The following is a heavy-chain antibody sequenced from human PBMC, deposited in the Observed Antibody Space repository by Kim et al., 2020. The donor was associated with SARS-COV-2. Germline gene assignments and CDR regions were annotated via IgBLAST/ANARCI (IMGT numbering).Heavy chain of an antibody. V-gene: IGHV3-23*01. Sequence: SADTVKGRFTLSRDNSKNTLYLQMSSLRAEDTAVYYCAKVVYISTWYGIDYWGQGALVTVSS. CDR3: AKVVYISTWYGIDY. D-gene: IGHD2-2*01. J-gene: IGHJ4*02.